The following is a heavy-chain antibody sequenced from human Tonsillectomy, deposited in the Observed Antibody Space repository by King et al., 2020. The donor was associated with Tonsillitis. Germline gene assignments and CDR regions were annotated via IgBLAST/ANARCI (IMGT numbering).Heavy chain of an antibody. D-gene: IGHD5-18*01. CDR3: SSRGYSYATYYYFDY. CDR1: GFTFSSYA. Sequence: VQLVESGGGLVQPGGSLRLSCAASGFTFSSYAMSWVRQAPGKGLEWVSVISGSGGSTYYADSVKGRFTISRDNSKNTLYLQMNSLRAEDTAVYYCSSRGYSYATYYYFDYWGQGTLVTVSS. J-gene: IGHJ4*02. CDR2: ISGSGGST. V-gene: IGHV3-23*04.